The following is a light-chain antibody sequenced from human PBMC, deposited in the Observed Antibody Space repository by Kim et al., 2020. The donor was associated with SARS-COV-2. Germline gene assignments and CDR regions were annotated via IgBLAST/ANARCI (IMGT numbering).Light chain of an antibody. V-gene: IGLV3-21*04. J-gene: IGLJ3*02. CDR1: NTGSKS. CDR3: QVWDTTSDHPGV. CDR2: NDS. Sequence: GKTAGMTVGESNTGSKSEQWYQQKPGQAPTVDIQNDSDRPSGTPERVSGSNSGNTATLTITRVEAGDEADYYCQVWDTTSDHPGVFGGGTQLTVL.